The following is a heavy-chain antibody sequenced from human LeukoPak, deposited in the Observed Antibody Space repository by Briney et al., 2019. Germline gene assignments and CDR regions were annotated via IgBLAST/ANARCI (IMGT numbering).Heavy chain of an antibody. CDR3: ARYYYDSSGYSLFDY. D-gene: IGHD3-22*01. CDR1: GFTFSSYS. CDR2: ISSSSSYI. V-gene: IGHV3-21*01. J-gene: IGHJ4*02. Sequence: GGSLRLSCAASGFTFSSYSMNWVRQAPGKGLEWVSSISSSSSYIYYADSVKGRFTISRDNAKNSLYLQMNSLRAEDAAVYYCARYYYDSSGYSLFDYWGQGTLVTVSS.